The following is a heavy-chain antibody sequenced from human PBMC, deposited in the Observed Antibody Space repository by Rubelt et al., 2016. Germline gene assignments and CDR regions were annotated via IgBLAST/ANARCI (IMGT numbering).Heavy chain of an antibody. V-gene: IGHV1-69*06. CDR3: ARNDRSLEKYYYYGMDV. D-gene: IGHD1-1*01. Sequence: GTANYAQKFQDRVTITADKSTSTAYMELSSLRSEDTAVYYCARNDRSLEKYYYYGMDVWGQGTTVTVSS. CDR2: GTA. J-gene: IGHJ6*02.